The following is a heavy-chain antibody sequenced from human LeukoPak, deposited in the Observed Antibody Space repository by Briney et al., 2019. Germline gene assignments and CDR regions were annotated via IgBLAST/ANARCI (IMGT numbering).Heavy chain of an antibody. Sequence: SETLSLTCTVSGGSISSGGYYWSWIRQHPGKGLEWIGYIYYSGSTYYIPSLKSRVTISVDTSKNQFSLKLSSVTAADTAVYYCARGAGYYDFWSGYRKTNDAFDIWGQGTMVTVSS. J-gene: IGHJ3*02. CDR3: ARGAGYYDFWSGYRKTNDAFDI. CDR1: GGSISSGGYY. CDR2: IYYSGST. V-gene: IGHV4-31*03. D-gene: IGHD3-3*01.